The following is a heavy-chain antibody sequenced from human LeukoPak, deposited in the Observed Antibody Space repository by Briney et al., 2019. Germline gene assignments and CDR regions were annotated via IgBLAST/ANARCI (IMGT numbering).Heavy chain of an antibody. CDR2: ISHDGNNK. CDR1: GFSFNYYS. Sequence: GGSLRLSCAASGFSFNYYSLHWVRQAPGKGLEWVTVISHDGNNKYYADSVKGRFTTSRDNSQNTLYLQMNSLRPEDTAVYYCAREHEAKTHFDSWGQGTLVTVSS. D-gene: IGHD4-23*01. J-gene: IGHJ4*02. CDR3: AREHEAKTHFDS. V-gene: IGHV3-30-3*01.